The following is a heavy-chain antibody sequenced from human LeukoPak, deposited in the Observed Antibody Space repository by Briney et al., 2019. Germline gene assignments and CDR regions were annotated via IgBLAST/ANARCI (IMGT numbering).Heavy chain of an antibody. Sequence: SQTLSLTCTVSGGSISSGGYYWSWIRQHPGKCLEWIGYIYYSGSTYYNPSLKSRVTISVDTSKNQFSLKLSSVTAADTAVYYCARGSNDYGDYWGQGTLVTVSS. J-gene: IGHJ4*02. V-gene: IGHV4-31*03. CDR1: GGSISSGGYY. CDR2: IYYSGST. CDR3: ARGSNDYGDY.